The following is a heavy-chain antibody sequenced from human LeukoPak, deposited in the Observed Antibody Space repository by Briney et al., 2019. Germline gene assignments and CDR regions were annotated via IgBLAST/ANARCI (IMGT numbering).Heavy chain of an antibody. D-gene: IGHD6-13*01. CDR3: ARGPYSSSWYVYYYYYMDV. Sequence: SETLSLTCTVSGGSISSYYWSWIRQPPGKGLEWIGYIYYSGSTNYNPSLKSRVTISVDTSKNQFSLKLSSVTAADTAVYYCARGPYSSSWYVYYYYYMDVWGKGTTVTVSS. CDR2: IYYSGST. J-gene: IGHJ6*03. CDR1: GGSISSYY. V-gene: IGHV4-59*01.